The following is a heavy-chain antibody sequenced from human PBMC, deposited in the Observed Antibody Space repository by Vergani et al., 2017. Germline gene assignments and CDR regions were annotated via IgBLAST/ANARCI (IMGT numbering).Heavy chain of an antibody. J-gene: IGHJ3*02. Sequence: EVQLLESGGGLVQPGGSLRLSCAASGFTFSSYAMSWVRQAPGKGLEWVSAISGSGGSTYYADSVKGRFTISKDSSKNTLYLQMNRLRAEDTAAYYCASLGESSGYYFNGAFDIWGQGTMVTVSS. V-gene: IGHV3-23*01. CDR2: ISGSGGST. CDR3: ASLGESSGYYFNGAFDI. CDR1: GFTFSSYA. D-gene: IGHD3-22*01.